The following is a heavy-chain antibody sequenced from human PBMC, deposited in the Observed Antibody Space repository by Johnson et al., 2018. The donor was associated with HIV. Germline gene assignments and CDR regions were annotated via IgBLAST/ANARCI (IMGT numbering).Heavy chain of an antibody. J-gene: IGHJ3*02. CDR1: GFTFNTHT. CDR2: ISYDGANK. Sequence: QVQLVESGGGVVQPGRSLRLSCAASGFTFNTHTMHWVRQIPGKGLVCVAFISYDGANKDYADSVKGRFTISRDNAKNSLYLQMNSLRAEDTAVYYCAKVSGYYDSLSAGWAFDIWGQGTMVTVSS. CDR3: AKVSGYYDSLSAGWAFDI. V-gene: IGHV3-30-3*02. D-gene: IGHD3-22*01.